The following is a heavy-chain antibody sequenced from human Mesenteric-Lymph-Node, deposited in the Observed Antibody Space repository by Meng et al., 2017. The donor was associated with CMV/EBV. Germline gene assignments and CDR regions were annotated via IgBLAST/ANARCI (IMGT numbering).Heavy chain of an antibody. D-gene: IGHD6-19*01. CDR1: GFTFSSYA. V-gene: IGHV3-23*01. Sequence: GESLKISCAASGFTFSSYAMSWVRQAPGKGLEWVSAISGSGGSTYYADSVKGRFTISRDNSKNTLYLQMNSLRAEDTAVYYCARRPLSGWPAYYYYGMDIWGQGTTVTVSS. CDR2: ISGSGGST. CDR3: ARRPLSGWPAYYYYGMDI. J-gene: IGHJ6*02.